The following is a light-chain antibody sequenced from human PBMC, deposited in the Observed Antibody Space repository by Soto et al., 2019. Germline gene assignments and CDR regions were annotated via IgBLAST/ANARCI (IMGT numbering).Light chain of an antibody. CDR1: ETIRNL. V-gene: IGKV3-15*01. CDR3: PQYNNMRPWP. J-gene: IGKJ5*01. Sequence: EIDMMRSLVTLSVEERERATXSCWASETIRNLLAWYQQRPGQSPMLLIFVASTRATGLPAMFSCSWPGPEFYLTITSMQAEDFALYYCPQYNNMRPWPYGQ. CDR2: VAS.